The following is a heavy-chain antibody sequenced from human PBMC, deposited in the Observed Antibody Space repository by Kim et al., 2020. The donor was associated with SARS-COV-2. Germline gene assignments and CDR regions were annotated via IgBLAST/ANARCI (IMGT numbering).Heavy chain of an antibody. CDR1: GFTFSSFA. CDR2: VTRFSTST. D-gene: IGHD1-26*01. Sequence: GGSLRLSCAASGFTFSSFAMTWVRQAPGKGLEWVSTVTRFSTSTYYADSVKGRFTISRDNSNNTLYLQVNSLRAEDTAVYYCAKDQGGGTYHYFDHWGQGALVTVSS. J-gene: IGHJ4*02. CDR3: AKDQGGGTYHYFDH. V-gene: IGHV3-23*01.